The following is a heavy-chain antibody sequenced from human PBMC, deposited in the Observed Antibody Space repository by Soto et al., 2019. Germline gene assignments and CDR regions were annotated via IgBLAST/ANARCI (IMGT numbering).Heavy chain of an antibody. J-gene: IGHJ6*02. Sequence: QVQLVQSGAEEKKPGASVKVSCKASGYAFSSYAMHWVRQAPGQRLEWMGWINIGSGNTEYSQNFQATSTITSDTSARTVYVELSGLRSEDTAVYYCARDGGDCGYRLAYYYYIGMDVWGQGTTVTVSS. D-gene: IGHD2-21*02. CDR3: ARDGGDCGYRLAYYYYIGMDV. CDR1: GYAFSSYA. V-gene: IGHV1-3*05. CDR2: INIGSGNT.